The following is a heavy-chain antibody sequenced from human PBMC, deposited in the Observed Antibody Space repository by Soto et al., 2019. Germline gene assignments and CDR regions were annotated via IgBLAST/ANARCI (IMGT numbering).Heavy chain of an antibody. D-gene: IGHD6-19*01. CDR2: LRAYNGNT. J-gene: IGHJ4*02. Sequence: QVQLVQSGADVKKPGTSVKVSCKASGYTFTSYGISWVRPAPGQGLEWMGWLRAYNGNTNYVEKLQGRGTMTTDTSTSTAYMELRSLRSDDTAVYYCAKTAVAGTSAMEYWGQGTLVTVSS. CDR3: AKTAVAGTSAMEY. CDR1: GYTFTSYG. V-gene: IGHV1-18*01.